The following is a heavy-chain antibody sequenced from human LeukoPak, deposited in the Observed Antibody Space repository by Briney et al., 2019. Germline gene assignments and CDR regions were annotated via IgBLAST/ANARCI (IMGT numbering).Heavy chain of an antibody. J-gene: IGHJ4*02. CDR3: ARGGVLMVYAQAFDY. V-gene: IGHV4-30-2*01. Sequence: PSETLSLTCAVSGGSISSGGYSWSWIRQPPGKGLEWIGYIYHSGSTYYNPSLKSRVTISVDRSKNQFSLKLSSVTAADTAVYYCARGGVLMVYAQAFDYWGQGTLVTVSS. CDR2: IYHSGST. CDR1: GGSISSGGYS. D-gene: IGHD2-8*01.